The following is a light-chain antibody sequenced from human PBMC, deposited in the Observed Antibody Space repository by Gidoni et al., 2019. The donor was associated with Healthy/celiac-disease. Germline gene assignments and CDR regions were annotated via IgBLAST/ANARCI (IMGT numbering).Light chain of an antibody. CDR3: AAWDDSLNGVV. V-gene: IGLV1-44*01. Sequence: QSVLTQPPSASGTPGQGVTISCSGSSSNIGSNTVNWYQQLPGTAPKRLIYSNNQRPSGVPDRFSGSKSGTSASLAISGLQSEDEADYYCAAWDDSLNGVVFGGGTKLTVL. J-gene: IGLJ2*01. CDR2: SNN. CDR1: SSNIGSNT.